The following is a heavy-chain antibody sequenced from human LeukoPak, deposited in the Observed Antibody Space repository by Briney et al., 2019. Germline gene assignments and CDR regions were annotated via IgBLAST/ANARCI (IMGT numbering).Heavy chain of an antibody. Sequence: PSETLSLTCAVYGGSFSGYYWSWIRQPPGKGLEWIGEINHSGSTNYNPSLKSRVTISVDTSKNQFSLKLSSVTAADTAVYYCARTGGSFYSYYYMDVWGKGTTVTVSS. CDR3: ARTGGSFYSYYYMDV. CDR2: INHSGST. CDR1: GGSFSGYY. V-gene: IGHV4-34*01. J-gene: IGHJ6*03. D-gene: IGHD1-26*01.